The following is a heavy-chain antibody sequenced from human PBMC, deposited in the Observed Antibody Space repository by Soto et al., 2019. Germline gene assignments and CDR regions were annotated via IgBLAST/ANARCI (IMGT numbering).Heavy chain of an antibody. CDR1: AFSFSTSW. Sequence: PGGSLRLSCASSAFSFSTSWMHCVRQAPGEGLVWVSRIDPDGRTINYADSVKGRFTISRDNAKNTLYLQMNILRVEDAAVYFCATAGNYRFKNWGLGTRVTVSS. V-gene: IGHV3-74*01. CDR2: IDPDGRTI. J-gene: IGHJ4*02. CDR3: ATAGNYRFKN. D-gene: IGHD1-1*01.